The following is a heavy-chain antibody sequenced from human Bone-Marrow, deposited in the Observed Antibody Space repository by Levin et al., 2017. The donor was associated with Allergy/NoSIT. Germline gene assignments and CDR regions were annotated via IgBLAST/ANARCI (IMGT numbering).Heavy chain of an antibody. V-gene: IGHV3-30-3*01. CDR1: GFTFSSYA. CDR3: ARDRRVRCLEWLLETNHPYFDY. CDR2: ISYDGSNK. D-gene: IGHD3-3*01. J-gene: IGHJ4*02. Sequence: GGSLRLSCAASGFTFSSYAMHWVRQAPGKGLEWVAVISYDGSNKYYADSVKGRFTISRDNSKNTLYLQMNSLRAEDTAVYYCARDRRVRCLEWLLETNHPYFDYWGQGTLVTVSS.